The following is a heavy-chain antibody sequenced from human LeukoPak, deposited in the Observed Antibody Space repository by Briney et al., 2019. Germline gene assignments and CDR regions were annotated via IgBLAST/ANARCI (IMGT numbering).Heavy chain of an antibody. CDR1: GGSFSGYY. D-gene: IGHD3-3*01. CDR2: INHSGST. Sequence: PSETLSLTCAVYGGSFSGYYWSWIRQPPGKGLEWIGEINHSGSTNYNPSLKSRVTISLDTSKNQFSLKLNSVTAADTAVYYCARRGSGYSHWGQGTLVTVSS. CDR3: ARRGSGYSH. J-gene: IGHJ4*02. V-gene: IGHV4-34*01.